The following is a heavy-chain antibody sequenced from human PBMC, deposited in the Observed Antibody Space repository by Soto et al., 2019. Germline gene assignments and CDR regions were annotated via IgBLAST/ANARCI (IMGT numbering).Heavy chain of an antibody. D-gene: IGHD2-15*01. CDR1: GFTFSNYW. CDR2: INSDGSVS. V-gene: IGHV3-74*02. J-gene: IGHJ6*03. CDR3: ARGDCVGGTCYSLAGSFYYYMDV. Sequence: VQLVESGGGLVQPGGSLRLSCAASGFTFSNYWMYWVRQAPGKGLEWVSRINSDGSVSSYADSVKGRLTISRDNVKNTLYLQMDSLRAEDTAVYYRARGDCVGGTCYSLAGSFYYYMDVWGKGTTVTVFS.